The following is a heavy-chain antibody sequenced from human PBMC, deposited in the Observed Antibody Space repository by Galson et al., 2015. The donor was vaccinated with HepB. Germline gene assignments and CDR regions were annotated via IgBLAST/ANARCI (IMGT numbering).Heavy chain of an antibody. D-gene: IGHD3-22*01. Sequence: PALVKPTQTLTLTCTFSGFSLDTTGMRVSWIRQSPGKALEWLARIDWDDDKFYTTSLKTRLTISKDTSNNQVVLTMTDMDPDDTATYFCARQGYYDSRGLDYYFDYGGRGILATVSS. CDR1: GFSLDTTGMR. V-gene: IGHV2-70*04. J-gene: IGHJ4*02. CDR3: ARQGYYDSRGLDYYFDY. CDR2: IDWDDDK.